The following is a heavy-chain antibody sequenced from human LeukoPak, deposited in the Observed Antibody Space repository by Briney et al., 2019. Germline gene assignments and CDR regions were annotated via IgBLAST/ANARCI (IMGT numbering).Heavy chain of an antibody. V-gene: IGHV3-73*01. J-gene: IGHJ4*02. D-gene: IGHD6-19*01. CDR1: GFTFSGSA. CDR3: SSQYNSGSGVIY. Sequence: GGSLRLSCAASGFTFSGSAMHWVRQASGEGLEWVGRISSKVNTYATAYAASVKGRFAISRDDSKNTAFLQMNSLKPEDTAVYYCSSQYNSGSGVIYWGQGTLVTVSS. CDR2: ISSKVNTYAT.